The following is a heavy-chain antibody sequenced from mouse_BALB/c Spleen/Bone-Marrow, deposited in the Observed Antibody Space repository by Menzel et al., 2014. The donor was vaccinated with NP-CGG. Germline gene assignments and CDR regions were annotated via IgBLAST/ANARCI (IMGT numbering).Heavy chain of an antibody. J-gene: IGHJ2*01. CDR1: GISITTGNYR. CDR3: ARYYGNYFDY. D-gene: IGHD2-1*01. V-gene: IGHV3-5*02. CDR2: IYYSGTI. Sequence: VQLQQSGPGLVKPSQTVSLTCTVTGISITTGNYRWSWIRQFPGNKLKWIGYIYYSGTITYNPSLTSRTTITRDTSKNQFFLEMNSLTAEDTATYYCARYYGNYFDYWGRGTTLTVSS.